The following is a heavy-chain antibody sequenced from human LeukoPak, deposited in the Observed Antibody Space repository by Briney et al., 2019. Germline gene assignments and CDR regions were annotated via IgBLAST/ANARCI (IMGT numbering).Heavy chain of an antibody. CDR1: GFAFSSYW. D-gene: IGHD2-21*02. J-gene: IGHJ5*02. CDR3: ARDAGDCGGDCPRWFDP. Sequence: GGSLRLSCAASGFAFSSYWMHCVRQTPGKGLVWVSRINPDGTSTNYADSVKGRFTISRDNAKNTVDLQMNSLRGEDTAVYYCARDAGDCGGDCPRWFDPWGQGTLVTVSS. V-gene: IGHV3-74*01. CDR2: INPDGTST.